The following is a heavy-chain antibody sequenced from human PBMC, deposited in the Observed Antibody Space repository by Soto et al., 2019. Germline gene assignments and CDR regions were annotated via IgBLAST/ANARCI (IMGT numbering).Heavy chain of an antibody. V-gene: IGHV4-34*01. CDR3: ARARARPYYYYMDV. CDR2: INHSGST. J-gene: IGHJ6*03. CDR1: GGSFSGYY. D-gene: IGHD1-1*01. Sequence: SETLSLTCAVSGGSFSGYYWSWIRQPPGKGLEWIGEINHSGSTNYNPSLKSRVTISVDTSKNQFSLKLSSVTAADTAVYYCARARARPYYYYMDVWGKGTTVTVSS.